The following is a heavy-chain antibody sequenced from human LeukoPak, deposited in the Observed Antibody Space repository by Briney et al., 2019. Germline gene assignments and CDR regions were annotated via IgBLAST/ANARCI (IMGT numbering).Heavy chain of an antibody. D-gene: IGHD4-17*01. V-gene: IGHV1-69*13. Sequence: ASVKVSCKASGGTFSSYAISWVRQAPGQGLEWMGGIIPIFGTANYAQKFQGRVTITADESTSTAYMELSSLRSEDTAVYYCARETVDYGDYLDYWGQGTLVTVSS. CDR1: GGTFSSYA. CDR3: ARETVDYGDYLDY. J-gene: IGHJ4*02. CDR2: IIPIFGTA.